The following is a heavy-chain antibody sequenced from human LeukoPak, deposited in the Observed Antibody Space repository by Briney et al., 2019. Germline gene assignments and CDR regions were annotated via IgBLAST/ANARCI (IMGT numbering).Heavy chain of an antibody. CDR2: ISSSGSTI. D-gene: IGHD4-17*01. Sequence: GGSLRLSCAASGFTFSSYEMNWVRQAPGKGLEWVSYISSSGSTIYYADSVKGRFTISRDNAKNSLYLQMNSLRAEDTAVYYCARDRTYGDSLDYYMDVWGKGTTVTVSS. V-gene: IGHV3-48*03. J-gene: IGHJ6*03. CDR1: GFTFSSYE. CDR3: ARDRTYGDSLDYYMDV.